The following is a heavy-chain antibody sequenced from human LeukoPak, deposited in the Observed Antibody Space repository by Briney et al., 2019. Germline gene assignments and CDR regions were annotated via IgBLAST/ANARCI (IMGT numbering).Heavy chain of an antibody. J-gene: IGHJ4*02. Sequence: SETLSLTCTVSGGSISPYYWTWIRQSPGRGLEWIGYISASGTTDYNPSLKGRVTMSVDTSKSQFSLHLNSVTAADTAVFYCARRSTLFYFDYRGQGALVTVSS. CDR3: ARRSTLFYFDY. CDR2: ISASGTT. CDR1: GGSISPYY. D-gene: IGHD6-6*01. V-gene: IGHV4-4*09.